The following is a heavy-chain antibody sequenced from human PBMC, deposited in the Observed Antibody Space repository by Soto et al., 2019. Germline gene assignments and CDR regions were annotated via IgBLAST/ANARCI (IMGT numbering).Heavy chain of an antibody. CDR1: GFTFSGSA. CDR2: IRSKANSYAT. J-gene: IGHJ5*02. V-gene: IGHV3-73*01. Sequence: GGSLSLSCAASGFTFSGSAMHWVRQASGKGLEWVGRIRSKANSYATAYAASVKGRFTISRDDSKNTAYLQMNSLKTEDTAVYYCTRDEDIVVVVAATGSEEHWFDPWGQGTLVTVSS. CDR3: TRDEDIVVVVAATGSEEHWFDP. D-gene: IGHD2-15*01.